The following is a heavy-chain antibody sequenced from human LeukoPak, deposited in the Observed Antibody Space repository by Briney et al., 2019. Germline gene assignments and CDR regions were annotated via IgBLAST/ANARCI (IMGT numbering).Heavy chain of an antibody. Sequence: GGSLRLSCGASGFTFSSYGMNWVRQAPGTGLQWVSYTSSGRLTIIYADSVRGRFTVSRDNATSSLYLQVNNLRVEDTAVSYCARGGAVRPDYWGQGALVTVSS. V-gene: IGHV3-48*04. CDR3: ARGGAVRPDY. CDR1: GFTFSSYG. D-gene: IGHD6-6*01. CDR2: TSSGRLTI. J-gene: IGHJ4*02.